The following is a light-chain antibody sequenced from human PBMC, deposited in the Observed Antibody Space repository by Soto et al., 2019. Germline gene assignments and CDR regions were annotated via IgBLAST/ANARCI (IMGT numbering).Light chain of an antibody. CDR3: QSYDSSLSGSGFYV. CDR2: GNS. Sequence: VLTQPPSVSGAPGQRVTISCTGSSSNIGAGYDVHWYQQLPGTAPKLLIYGNSNRPSGVPDRFSGSKSGTSASLAITGLQAEDEADYYCQSYDSSLSGSGFYVFGTGTKVTVL. CDR1: SSNIGAGYD. J-gene: IGLJ1*01. V-gene: IGLV1-40*01.